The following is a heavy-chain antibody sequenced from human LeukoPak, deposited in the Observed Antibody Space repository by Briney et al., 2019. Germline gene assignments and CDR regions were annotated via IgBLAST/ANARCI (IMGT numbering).Heavy chain of an antibody. D-gene: IGHD3-22*01. CDR2: ISYDGRTT. CDR1: GFTFSMYA. V-gene: IGHV3-30*18. CDR3: AKDSAYYDSSGDYFDS. Sequence: GGSLRLSCAASGFTFSMYAMHWVSQAPGKGMEWVAVISYDGRTTYYRDSVKGRFTISRDKSKNTLYLQMNSLRSDDTTVYYCAKDSAYYDSSGDYFDSWGQGTLVTVSS. J-gene: IGHJ4*02.